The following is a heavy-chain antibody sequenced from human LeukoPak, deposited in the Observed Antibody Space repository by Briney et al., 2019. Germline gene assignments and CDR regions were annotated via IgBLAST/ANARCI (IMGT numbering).Heavy chain of an antibody. Sequence: GESLKISCKGSGYSFTSYWIGWVRQMPGKGLEWMGIIYPGDSDTGYSPSFQGQVTISADKSISTAYLQWSSLKASDTAMYYCARRGVVAARSSYYYYGMDVWGQGTTVTVSS. CDR3: ARRGVVAARSSYYYYGMDV. J-gene: IGHJ6*02. D-gene: IGHD2-15*01. CDR1: GYSFTSYW. CDR2: IYPGDSDT. V-gene: IGHV5-51*01.